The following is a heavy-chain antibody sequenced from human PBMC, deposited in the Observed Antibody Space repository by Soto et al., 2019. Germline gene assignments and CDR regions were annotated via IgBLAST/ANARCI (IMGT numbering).Heavy chain of an antibody. V-gene: IGHV4-61*01. CDR3: ARESHGATPYYYYGMDV. CDR1: GGSVSSGSYY. D-gene: IGHD1-26*01. Sequence: PSETLSLTCTVSGGSVSSGSYYWSWIRQPPGKGLEWIGYIYYSGSTNYNPSLKSRVTISVDTSKNQFSLKLSSVTAADTAVYYCARESHGATPYYYYGMDVWGQGTTVTVSS. J-gene: IGHJ6*02. CDR2: IYYSGST.